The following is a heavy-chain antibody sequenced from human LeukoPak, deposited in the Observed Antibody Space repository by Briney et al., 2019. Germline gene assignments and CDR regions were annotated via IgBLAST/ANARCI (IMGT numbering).Heavy chain of an antibody. V-gene: IGHV3-7*01. D-gene: IGHD1-26*01. Sequence: GGSLRLSCTASAFGFSTYWMSWVRQAPGKGLEWVANINQDGSEEYYVDSVKGRFTISRDNAKNSLYLQMNNLRAEDTAVYYCARRGNSGSYFDYWGQGTLVTVSS. CDR2: INQDGSEE. CDR1: AFGFSTYW. J-gene: IGHJ4*02. CDR3: ARRGNSGSYFDY.